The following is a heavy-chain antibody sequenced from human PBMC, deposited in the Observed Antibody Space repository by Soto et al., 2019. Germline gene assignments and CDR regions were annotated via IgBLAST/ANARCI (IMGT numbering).Heavy chain of an antibody. J-gene: IGHJ5*02. D-gene: IGHD6-19*01. Sequence: EVQLVESGGGLVQPGRSLRLSCAASGFTFDDYAMHWVRQTPEKGLEWVSGISWNSAYIGYADSVKGRFTISRDNAKNSLYLQMISLRTEDTALYYCAKGPSYSSGWFLAWGQGTLVTVSS. V-gene: IGHV3-9*01. CDR2: ISWNSAYI. CDR1: GFTFDDYA. CDR3: AKGPSYSSGWFLA.